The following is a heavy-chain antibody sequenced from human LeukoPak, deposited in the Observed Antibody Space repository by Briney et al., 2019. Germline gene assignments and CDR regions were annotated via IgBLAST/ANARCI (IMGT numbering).Heavy chain of an antibody. D-gene: IGHD3-10*01. V-gene: IGHV4-59*01. J-gene: IGHJ4*02. CDR3: ARKTLGRGRGLWFGELLSYFDY. CDR2: IYYSGST. Sequence: PSETLSLTCTVSGGSISSYYWSWIRQPPGKGLEWSGYIYYSGSTNYNPSLKSRVTISVDTSKNQFSLKLSCVTAADTAVYYCARKTLGRGRGLWFGELLSYFDYWGQGTLVTVSS. CDR1: GGSISSYY.